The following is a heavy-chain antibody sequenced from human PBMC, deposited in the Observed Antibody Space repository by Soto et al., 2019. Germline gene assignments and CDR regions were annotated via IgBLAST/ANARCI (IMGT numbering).Heavy chain of an antibody. V-gene: IGHV1-2*02. CDR3: ARVSVDVPE. D-gene: IGHD5-12*01. Sequence: QLVQSGAEGQKPGASVRVSCKTSGPTFIAYYIHWVRQAPGQGLEWMGWIDPKSGGTTYEQKFLGRVTMTRDTSINTAYMDLNRLTSDDTAVYDCARVSVDVPEWGQGTLITVSS. CDR2: IDPKSGGT. J-gene: IGHJ4*02. CDR1: GPTFIAYY.